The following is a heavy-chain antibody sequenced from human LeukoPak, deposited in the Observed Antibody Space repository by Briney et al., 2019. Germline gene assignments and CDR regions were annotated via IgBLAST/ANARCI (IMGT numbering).Heavy chain of an antibody. CDR2: ISGSGGST. CDR3: ARWGDGTMFAFDI. D-gene: IGHD3-10*02. CDR1: GFAFSSYW. V-gene: IGHV3-23*01. Sequence: GGSLRLSCAASGFAFSSYWMHWVRQAPGKGLEWVSAISGSGGSTNYADSVKGRFTISRDNSKNTLYLQMNSLRAEDTAVYYCARWGDGTMFAFDIWGQGTMVTVSS. J-gene: IGHJ3*02.